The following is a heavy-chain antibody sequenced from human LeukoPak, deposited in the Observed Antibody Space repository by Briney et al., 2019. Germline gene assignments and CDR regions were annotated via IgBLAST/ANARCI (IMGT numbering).Heavy chain of an antibody. J-gene: IGHJ6*02. CDR1: GGSFSGYY. V-gene: IGHV4-34*01. Sequence: PSETLSLTCAVYGGSFSGYYWSWIRQPPGKGLEWIGEINHSGSTNYNPSLTSRVTISVDTFKNQFSLKLSSVTAADTAVYYCARGNSAAMAYYYYGMDVWGQGTTVTVSS. CDR2: INHSGST. CDR3: ARGNSAAMAYYYYGMDV. D-gene: IGHD5-18*01.